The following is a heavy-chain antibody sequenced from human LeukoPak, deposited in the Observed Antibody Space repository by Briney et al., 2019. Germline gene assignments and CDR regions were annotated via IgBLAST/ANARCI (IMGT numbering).Heavy chain of an antibody. J-gene: IGHJ3*02. CDR2: IYTSRST. Sequence: PSETLSLTCTVSGGSISSYYWSWIRQPAGKGLEWIGRIYTSRSTNYNPSLKSRVTMSVDTSKNQFSLKLSSVTAADTAVYYCARDCSSTSCPPSGKAFDIWGQGTMVTVSS. V-gene: IGHV4-4*07. CDR3: ARDCSSTSCPPSGKAFDI. D-gene: IGHD2-2*01. CDR1: GGSISSYY.